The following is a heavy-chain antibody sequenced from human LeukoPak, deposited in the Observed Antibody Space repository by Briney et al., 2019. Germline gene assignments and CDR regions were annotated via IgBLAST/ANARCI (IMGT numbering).Heavy chain of an antibody. CDR2: IYPDDSDT. J-gene: IGHJ4*02. CDR1: GYTSTNYW. V-gene: IGHV5-51*01. Sequence: GESLKISCTGSGYTSTNYWIGWVRQMPGKGLEWMGVIYPDDSDTRYSPSFQGQVIISVDRSISTAYLQWSSLKASDTAMYYCARPPYKVAGGDVSADLWGQGTLVTVSS. CDR3: ARPPYKVAGGDVSADL. D-gene: IGHD2-21*01.